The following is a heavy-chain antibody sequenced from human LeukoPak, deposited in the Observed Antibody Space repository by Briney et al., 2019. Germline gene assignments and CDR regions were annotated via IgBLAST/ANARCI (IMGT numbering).Heavy chain of an antibody. CDR1: GGSLSSSSYY. CDR3: AILGRSSYYYFDY. Sequence: SETLSLTCTVSGGSLSSSSYYWGWLRQPPGTGLEWFGSIYYSGSTYYNPSLKSRVTISVDTSKNQFSLKLSSVTAADTAVYYCAILGRSSYYYFDYWGQGTLVTVSS. V-gene: IGHV4-39*01. J-gene: IGHJ4*02. D-gene: IGHD2-15*01. CDR2: IYYSGST.